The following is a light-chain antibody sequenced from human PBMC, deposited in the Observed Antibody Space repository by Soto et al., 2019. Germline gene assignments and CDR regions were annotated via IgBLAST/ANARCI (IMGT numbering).Light chain of an antibody. CDR2: GAS. CDR1: QSVSSSY. J-gene: IGKJ1*01. V-gene: IGKV3-20*01. Sequence: EIVLTPSPGTPSFSPGEKAPPFFRARQSVSSSYLAWYQQKPGQAPRLLISGASDRATGIPDRFSGSGSGTDFTLTISRLEPEDFAEYSYQQYGSSPRTFGQGTKVDIK. CDR3: QQYGSSPRT.